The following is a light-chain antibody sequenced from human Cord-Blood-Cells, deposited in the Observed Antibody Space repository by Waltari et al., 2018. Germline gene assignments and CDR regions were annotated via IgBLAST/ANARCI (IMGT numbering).Light chain of an antibody. V-gene: IGKV1-33*01. CDR2: DAS. J-gene: IGKJ5*01. CDR1: QDISNY. CDR3: QQYDNLLIT. Sequence: DIQMTQSPSSLSSSVGDRVTITCQASQDISNYLNWYQQQPGKAPKLLIYDASNLETGVPSRLSGSGSGTDFTFTIISLQPEDIATYYCQQYDNLLITFGQGTRLEIK.